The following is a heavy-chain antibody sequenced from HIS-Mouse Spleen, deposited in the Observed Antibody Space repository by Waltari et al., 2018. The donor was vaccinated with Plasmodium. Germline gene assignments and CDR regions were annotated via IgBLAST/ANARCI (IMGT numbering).Heavy chain of an antibody. Sequence: QVQLVQSGAEVKKPGASVKVSCKATGYSFTNYGISWVRQAPGQGLGWMGWISPYNGNTHFAQKLQGRVTMTTDTSTSTAYMELRSLRSDDTAVYYCARGSAGDAFDIWGQGTMVTVSS. J-gene: IGHJ3*02. D-gene: IGHD6-19*01. CDR2: ISPYNGNT. CDR1: GYSFTNYG. CDR3: ARGSAGDAFDI. V-gene: IGHV1-18*01.